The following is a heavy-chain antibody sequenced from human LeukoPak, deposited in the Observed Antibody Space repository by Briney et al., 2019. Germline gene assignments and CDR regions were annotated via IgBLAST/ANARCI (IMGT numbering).Heavy chain of an antibody. V-gene: IGHV4-61*01. Sequence: SETLSLTCTVSGYSIRSGYYWSWIRQSPGKGLEWIGYIYHTGSTSYSPSLKSRVTISADTSQNQFSLKLSSVTAADTAVYYCASRKLGNDYWGQGTLVTVSS. J-gene: IGHJ4*02. CDR1: GYSIRSGYY. D-gene: IGHD7-27*01. CDR2: IYHTGST. CDR3: ASRKLGNDY.